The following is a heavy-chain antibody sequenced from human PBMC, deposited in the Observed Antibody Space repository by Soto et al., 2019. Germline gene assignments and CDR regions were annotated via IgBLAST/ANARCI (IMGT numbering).Heavy chain of an antibody. Sequence: PGGSLRLSCAASGFDFSNYGMNWVRQAPGERLEWLSYIASSSSVTYYRDSVKDRFTVSRDDAKNSLYLRMNSLRDEDTAVYYCARAALHGYDYWGQGTLVTVSS. CDR1: GFDFSNYG. CDR3: ARAALHGYDY. J-gene: IGHJ4*02. V-gene: IGHV3-48*02. CDR2: IASSSSVT. D-gene: IGHD5-18*01.